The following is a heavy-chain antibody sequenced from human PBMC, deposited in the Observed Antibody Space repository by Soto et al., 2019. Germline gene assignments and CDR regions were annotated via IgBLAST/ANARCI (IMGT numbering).Heavy chain of an antibody. CDR2: IYYSGST. V-gene: IGHV4-59*08. Sequence: SETLSLTCTVSGGSISSYYWSWIRQPPGKGLEWIGYIYYSGSTNYNPSLKSRVTISVDTSKNQFSLKLSSVTAADTAVYYCARLQYYDSLTAEGGILYYFDYWGQGTLVTVAS. CDR1: GGSISSYY. J-gene: IGHJ4*02. CDR3: ARLQYYDSLTAEGGILYYFDY. D-gene: IGHD3-9*01.